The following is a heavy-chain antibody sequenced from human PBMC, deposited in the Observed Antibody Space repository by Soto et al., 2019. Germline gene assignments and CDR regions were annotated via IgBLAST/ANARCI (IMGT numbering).Heavy chain of an antibody. CDR3: ARVEELGYCSGGSCSYFDY. Sequence: PSETLSLTCTVSGGSISGSSYYWGWIRQPPGKALEWIGSSYFSGSTYYNPSLKSRVTISVDTSKNQFSLKLSSVTAADTAVYYCARVEELGYCSGGSCSYFDYWGQGTLVTVS. CDR1: GGSISGSSYY. V-gene: IGHV4-39*07. CDR2: SYFSGST. J-gene: IGHJ4*02. D-gene: IGHD2-15*01.